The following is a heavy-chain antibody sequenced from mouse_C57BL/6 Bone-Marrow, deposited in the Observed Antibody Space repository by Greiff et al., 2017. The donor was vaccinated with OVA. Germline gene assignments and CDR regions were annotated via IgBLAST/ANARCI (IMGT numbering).Heavy chain of an antibody. CDR3: TTPYGSSPYYAMDY. CDR2: IDPENGDT. Sequence: VQLQQSGAELVRPGASVTFSCTASGFTITDDYMHWVKQRPEHGLEWIGWIDPENGDTEYASKFKGKATITADTSSNTAYLQLSSLTSDDTAVYYCTTPYGSSPYYAMDYWGQGTSVTVSA. D-gene: IGHD1-1*01. V-gene: IGHV14-4*01. J-gene: IGHJ4*01. CDR1: GFTITDDY.